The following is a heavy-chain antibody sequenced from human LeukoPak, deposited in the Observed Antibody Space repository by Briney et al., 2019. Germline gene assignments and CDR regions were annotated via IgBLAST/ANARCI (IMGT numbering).Heavy chain of an antibody. CDR1: GFTFDDYA. CDR2: ISWNSGSI. V-gene: IGHV3-9*01. Sequence: PGGSLRLSCAASGFTFDDYAMHWVRQAPGKGLEWVSGISWNSGSIGYADSVKGRFTISRDNAKNSLYLQMNSLRAEDTALYYCAKSMVRGVISDSLDYWGQGTLVTVSS. D-gene: IGHD3-10*01. J-gene: IGHJ4*02. CDR3: AKSMVRGVISDSLDY.